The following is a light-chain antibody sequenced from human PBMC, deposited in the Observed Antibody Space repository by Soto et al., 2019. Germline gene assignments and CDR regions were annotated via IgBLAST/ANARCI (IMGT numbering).Light chain of an antibody. CDR3: QHYNNWPPDRT. J-gene: IGKJ1*01. V-gene: IGKV3-15*01. Sequence: EIVMTQSPATLSVSPGERATLSCRASQSVGSNLAWYQQKPGQAPRLLIYGASTMATGIPARFSGSGSGTECTLTISSLQSEDFAIYSCQHYNNWPPDRTFGQGTKVEIK. CDR2: GAS. CDR1: QSVGSN.